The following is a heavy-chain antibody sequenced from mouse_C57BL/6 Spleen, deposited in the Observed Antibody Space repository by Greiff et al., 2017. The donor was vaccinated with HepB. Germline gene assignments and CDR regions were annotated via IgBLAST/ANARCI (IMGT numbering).Heavy chain of an antibody. CDR2: ISSGSSTI. Sequence: EVNVVESGGGLVKPGGSLKLSCAASGFTFSDYGMHWVRQAPEKGLEWVAYISSGSSTIYYADTVKGRFTISRDNAKNTLFLQMTSLRSEDTAMYYCARSGIYDYVYYFDYGGQGTTLTVSS. V-gene: IGHV5-17*01. CDR3: ARSGIYDYVYYFDY. D-gene: IGHD2-4*01. CDR1: GFTFSDYG. J-gene: IGHJ2*01.